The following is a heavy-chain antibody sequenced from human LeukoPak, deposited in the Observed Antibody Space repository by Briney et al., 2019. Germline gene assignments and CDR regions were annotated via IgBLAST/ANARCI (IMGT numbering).Heavy chain of an antibody. D-gene: IGHD2-2*01. V-gene: IGHV4-59*08. Sequence: SETLSLTCTVSGGSISSYYWSWIRQPPGKGLEWIGYISDSGSTNSNPSLNSRATISVDTSKNQFSLKLSSVTAADTAVYYCAGERYCSTTSCYGNWFDPWGQGTLVTVSS. J-gene: IGHJ5*02. CDR3: AGERYCSTTSCYGNWFDP. CDR1: GGSISSYY. CDR2: ISDSGST.